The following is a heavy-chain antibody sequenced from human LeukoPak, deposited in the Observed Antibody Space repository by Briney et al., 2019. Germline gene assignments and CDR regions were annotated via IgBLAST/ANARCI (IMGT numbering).Heavy chain of an antibody. CDR2: ISGSGGST. V-gene: IGHV3-23*01. J-gene: IGHJ4*02. CDR1: GFTFDDYA. Sequence: PGRSLRLSCAASGFTFDDYAMHWVRQAPGKGLEWVSAISGSGGSTYYADSVKGRFTISRDNSKNTLYLQMNSLRAEDTAVYYCAKEDAVGAEASGYWGQGTLVTVSS. D-gene: IGHD1-26*01. CDR3: AKEDAVGAEASGY.